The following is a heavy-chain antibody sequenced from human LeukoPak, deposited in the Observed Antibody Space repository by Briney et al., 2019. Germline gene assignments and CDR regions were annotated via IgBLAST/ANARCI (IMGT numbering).Heavy chain of an antibody. J-gene: IGHJ4*02. D-gene: IGHD5/OR15-5a*01. CDR1: GDTFSGSY. Sequence: ASVKVSCKTSGDTFSGSYIHWLRQAPGQGLEWMGWINPSTGGTTYAQRFHGRFTMTRDSSISTAYMELSTLRSDDTAVYSCARGRSGNSVGPGGCFDLWGQGTLVTVSS. CDR3: ARGRSGNSVGPGGCFDL. V-gene: IGHV1-2*02. CDR2: INPSTGGT.